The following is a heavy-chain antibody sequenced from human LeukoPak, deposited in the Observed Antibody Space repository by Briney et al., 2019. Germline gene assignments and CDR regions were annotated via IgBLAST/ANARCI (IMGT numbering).Heavy chain of an antibody. Sequence: GGSLRLSCAASGFTFSNYAMNWVRQAPGKGLEWVSDISGSGGSTYYADSVKGRFTISRDNSKNTLYLQMNSLRAEDTAVYYCALYYYDSSGYYYVWGQGTLVTVSS. V-gene: IGHV3-23*01. J-gene: IGHJ4*02. CDR2: ISGSGGST. CDR3: ALYYYDSSGYYYV. D-gene: IGHD3-22*01. CDR1: GFTFSNYA.